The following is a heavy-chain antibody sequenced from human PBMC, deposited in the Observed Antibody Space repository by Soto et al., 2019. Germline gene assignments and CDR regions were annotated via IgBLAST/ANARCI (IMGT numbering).Heavy chain of an antibody. V-gene: IGHV1-18*01. CDR3: ARMIPITMVRGVIISLGYYYGMDV. Sequence: GASVRVSCKXSGYTFTSYGISWVRQAPGQGLEWMGWISAYNGNTNYAQKLQGRVTMTTDTSTSTAYMELRSLRSDDTAVYYCARMIPITMVRGVIISLGYYYGMDVWGQGTTVTVSS. J-gene: IGHJ6*02. CDR2: ISAYNGNT. CDR1: GYTFTSYG. D-gene: IGHD3-10*01.